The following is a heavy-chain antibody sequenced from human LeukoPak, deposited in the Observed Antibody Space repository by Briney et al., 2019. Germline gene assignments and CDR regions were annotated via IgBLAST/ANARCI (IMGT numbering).Heavy chain of an antibody. V-gene: IGHV1-18*01. Sequence: ASVKVSCKTSGYSFTTSGISWVRQAPGQGLEWMGWISGYKGNTNYAQKFQGRVTMTTDTSTTTAYMELRSLRSDDTAVYYCARDDSGTRRGWFEHWGQGTLVTVSS. CDR2: ISGYKGNT. J-gene: IGHJ5*01. CDR3: ARDDSGTRRGWFEH. CDR1: GYSFTTSG. D-gene: IGHD4-17*01.